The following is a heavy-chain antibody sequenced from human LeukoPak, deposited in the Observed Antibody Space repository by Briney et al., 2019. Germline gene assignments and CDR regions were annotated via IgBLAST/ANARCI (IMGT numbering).Heavy chain of an antibody. CDR1: GSTFSSYG. V-gene: IGHV3-30*02. Sequence: PGGSLRLSCAASGSTFSSYGMHWVRQAPGKGLEWVAFIRYDGSNKYYADSVKGRFTISRDNSKNTLYLQMNSLRAEDTAVYYCAKTRARVVPAATYDYWGQGTLVTVSS. CDR3: AKTRARVVPAATYDY. D-gene: IGHD2-2*01. J-gene: IGHJ4*02. CDR2: IRYDGSNK.